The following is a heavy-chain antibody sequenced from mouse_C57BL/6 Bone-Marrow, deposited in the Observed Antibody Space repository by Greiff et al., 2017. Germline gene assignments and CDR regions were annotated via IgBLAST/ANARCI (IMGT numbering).Heavy chain of an antibody. CDR3: TRSSFITWYFDV. Sequence: VQLQQSGAELVRPGASVTLSCKASGYTFTDYEMHWVKQTPVHGLEWIGAIDPETGGTAYNQKFKGKAILTADKSSSTAYMELRSLTSEDSAVYYCTRSSFITWYFDVWGTGTTVTVSS. V-gene: IGHV1-15*01. J-gene: IGHJ1*03. CDR2: IDPETGGT. D-gene: IGHD1-1*01. CDR1: GYTFTDYE.